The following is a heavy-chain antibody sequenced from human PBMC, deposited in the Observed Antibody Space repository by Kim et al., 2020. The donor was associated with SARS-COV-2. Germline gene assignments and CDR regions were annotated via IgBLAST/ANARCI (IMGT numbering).Heavy chain of an antibody. J-gene: IGHJ5*02. Sequence: SETLSLTCLVSGVSVKSETYYWNWIRQSPGERLEWIGYIFHSGGTNYNPSLNSRVTISIDASKNEVSLNLTSVTASDTAVYYCVAEIYGAMTGWFDPWGQGTLVTVSS. CDR3: VAEIYGAMTGWFDP. D-gene: IGHD3-9*01. V-gene: IGHV4-61*01. CDR1: GVSVKSETYY. CDR2: IFHSGGT.